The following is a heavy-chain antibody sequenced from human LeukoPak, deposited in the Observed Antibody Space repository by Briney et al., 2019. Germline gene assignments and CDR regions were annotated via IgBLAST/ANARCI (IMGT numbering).Heavy chain of an antibody. J-gene: IGHJ4*02. D-gene: IGHD3-3*01. CDR3: ARATITQYDFWSCYYTY. CDR1: GYTFTSYY. V-gene: IGHV1-46*03. CDR2: INPSGGST. Sequence: GASVKVSCKASGYTFTSYYMHWVRQAPGQGLEWMGIINPSGGSTSYAQKFQGRVTMTRDTSTSTVYMELSSLRSEDTAVYYCARATITQYDFWSCYYTYWGQGTLVTVSS.